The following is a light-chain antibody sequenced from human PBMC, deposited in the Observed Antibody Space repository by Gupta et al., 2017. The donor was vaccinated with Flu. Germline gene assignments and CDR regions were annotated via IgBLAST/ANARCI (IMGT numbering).Light chain of an antibody. Sequence: DIQMTQSPSSLSASVGDRVTITCRASQSISSYLNWYQQKPGKAPKLLIYAASSLQSEVPSRFSGSGSGIDFTLTSSLQPDDFATYYCQQSYSTPRLTFGGGTKVEIK. J-gene: IGKJ4*01. V-gene: IGKV1-39*01. CDR1: QSISSY. CDR2: AAS. CDR3: QQSYSTPRLT.